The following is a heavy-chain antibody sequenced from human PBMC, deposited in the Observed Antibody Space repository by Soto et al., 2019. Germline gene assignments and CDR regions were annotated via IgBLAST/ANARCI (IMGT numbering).Heavy chain of an antibody. D-gene: IGHD5-18*01. V-gene: IGHV3-23*01. CDR2: ISGSGGST. CDR3: VKDCGYSYGYDAFDI. J-gene: IGHJ3*02. Sequence: EVQLLESGGGLVQPGGSLRLSCAASGFTFSSYAMSWVRQAPGKGLEWVSAISGSGGSTYYADSVKGRFTISRDNSKNTLYLQMNSPRAEDTAVYYCVKDCGYSYGYDAFDIWGQGTMVTVSS. CDR1: GFTFSSYA.